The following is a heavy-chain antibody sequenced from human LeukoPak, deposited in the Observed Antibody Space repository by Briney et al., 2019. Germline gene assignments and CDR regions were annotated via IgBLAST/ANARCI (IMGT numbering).Heavy chain of an antibody. V-gene: IGHV3-74*01. CDR1: GFTFSNYW. CDR3: ARAPSEIGGYYPEYLRH. J-gene: IGHJ1*01. D-gene: IGHD3-22*01. CDR2: IKSDGRT. Sequence: GGSLRLSCAAAGFTFSNYWMHWVRQAPGKGLVWVSRIKSDGRTNYADSVKGRFTISRDNAKNTVSLQMNSLRAEDTGVYCCARAPSEIGGYYPEYLRHWGQGTLVTVSS.